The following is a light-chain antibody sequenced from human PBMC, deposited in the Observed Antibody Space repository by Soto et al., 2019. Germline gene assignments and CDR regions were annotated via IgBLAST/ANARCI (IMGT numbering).Light chain of an antibody. CDR2: DAV. Sequence: DIQMTQSPSTVSASVGDKITLSCRASQDVKTWLAWYQQRPGQAPKLLISDAVRLESGVPSRFSASGSGSDFTLTITSVQPEDFATYFCQQAGSLPRTFGRGTKLEIK. V-gene: IGKV1-12*01. J-gene: IGKJ4*02. CDR3: QQAGSLPRT. CDR1: QDVKTW.